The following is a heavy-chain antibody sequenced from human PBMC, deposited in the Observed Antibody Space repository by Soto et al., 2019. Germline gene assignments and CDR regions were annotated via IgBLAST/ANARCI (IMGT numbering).Heavy chain of an antibody. Sequence: NPSETLSLTCTVSGGFISSSNYYWGWLRQAPGKELEWIGSIFYSGSTYHSPSLKSRVTMSVDTSKTAFSLQMTYVTAADTAVYYCARHRLVSRYFDLWGRGTLVTVS. D-gene: IGHD3-9*01. J-gene: IGHJ2*01. CDR2: IFYSGST. V-gene: IGHV4-39*01. CDR3: ARHRLVSRYFDL. CDR1: GGFISSSNYY.